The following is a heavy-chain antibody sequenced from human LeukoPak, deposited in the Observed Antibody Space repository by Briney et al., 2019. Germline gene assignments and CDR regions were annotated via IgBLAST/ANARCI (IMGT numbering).Heavy chain of an antibody. J-gene: IGHJ4*02. Sequence: GGSLRLSCAASGFTFDDYAMHWVRQAPGKGLEWVSLIRADGGSTYYADSVKGRFTISRDNSKNSLYLQMNSLRTEDSALYYCTKVGGTYPAYYFDYWGQGTLVTVSS. CDR2: IRADGGST. CDR1: GFTFDDYA. V-gene: IGHV3-43*02. D-gene: IGHD1-26*01. CDR3: TKVGGTYPAYYFDY.